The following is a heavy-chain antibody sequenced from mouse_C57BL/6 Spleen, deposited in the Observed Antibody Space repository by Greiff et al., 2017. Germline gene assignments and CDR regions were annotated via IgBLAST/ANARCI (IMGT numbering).Heavy chain of an antibody. Sequence: VQLKESGPGLVQPSQSLSITCTVSGFSLTSYGVHWVRQSPGKGLEWLGVIWRGGSTDYNAAFMSRLSITKDNSKSQVFFKMNSLQADDTAIYYCAAITTVVATDWYFDVWGTGTTVTVSS. D-gene: IGHD1-1*01. CDR1: GFSLTSYG. CDR3: AAITTVVATDWYFDV. CDR2: IWRGGST. J-gene: IGHJ1*03. V-gene: IGHV2-5*01.